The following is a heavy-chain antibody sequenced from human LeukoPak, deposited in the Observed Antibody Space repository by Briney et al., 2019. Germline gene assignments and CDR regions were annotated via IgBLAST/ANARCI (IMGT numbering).Heavy chain of an antibody. CDR2: INHSGST. D-gene: IGHD2-2*03. CDR1: GGSFSGYY. V-gene: IGHV4-34*01. Sequence: SETLSLTCAVYGGSFSGYYWSWIRQPPGKGLEWIGEINHSGSTNYNPSLKSRVTISVDTPKNQFSLKLSSVTAADTAVYYCASVGDCSSTSCQNNWFDPCGQGTLVTVSS. CDR3: ASVGDCSSTSCQNNWFDP. J-gene: IGHJ5*02.